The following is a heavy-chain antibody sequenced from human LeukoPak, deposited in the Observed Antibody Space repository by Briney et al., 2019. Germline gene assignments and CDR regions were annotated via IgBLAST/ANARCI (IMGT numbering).Heavy chain of an antibody. J-gene: IGHJ4*02. CDR2: INPKSGNT. Sequence: ASVKVSCKASGGTFSSYAISWVRQAPGQGLEWMGWINPKSGNTGYVQNFQGRVTMTRNTSITTAYMELSSLRSEDTAVYYCSTGYGSGSREFDYWGQGTLVTVSS. V-gene: IGHV1-8*02. D-gene: IGHD3-10*01. CDR3: STGYGSGSREFDY. CDR1: GGTFSSYA.